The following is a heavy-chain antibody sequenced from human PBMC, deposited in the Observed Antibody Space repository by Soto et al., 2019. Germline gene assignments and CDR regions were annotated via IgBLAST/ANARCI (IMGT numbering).Heavy chain of an antibody. Sequence: GESLRLSCAASGFTFSSYSMSWVRQAPGKGLVWVSYITYSSSSMYYADSVKGRFTISRDNAKNSLYLQMSSLRVEDTAVYYCARGSDSGYVYWGQGTLVTVSS. D-gene: IGHD5-12*01. CDR2: ITYSSSSM. V-gene: IGHV3-48*01. J-gene: IGHJ4*02. CDR3: ARGSDSGYVY. CDR1: GFTFSSYS.